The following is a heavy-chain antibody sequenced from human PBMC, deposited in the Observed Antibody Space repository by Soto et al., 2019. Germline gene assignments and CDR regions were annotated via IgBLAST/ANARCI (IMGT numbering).Heavy chain of an antibody. V-gene: IGHV4-59*01. CDR1: GGSFSGYY. CDR3: ARARGGYFDY. CDR2: FYYSGST. J-gene: IGHJ4*02. Sequence: PSETLSLTCAVYGGSFSGYYWTWIRQPPGKGLEWIGYFYYSGSTNYNPSLKSRVTISVDTSKNHFSLKLSSVTAADTAVYYCARARGGYFDYWGQGTLVTVSS.